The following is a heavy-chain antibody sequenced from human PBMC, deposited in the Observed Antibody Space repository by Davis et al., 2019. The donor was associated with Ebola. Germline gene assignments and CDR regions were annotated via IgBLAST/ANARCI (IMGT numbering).Heavy chain of an antibody. D-gene: IGHD4-17*01. V-gene: IGHV1-8*02. CDR1: GYTFTGYY. CDR2: MNPNSGNT. Sequence: ASVKVSCKASGYTFTGYYMHWVRQAPGQGLEWMGWMNPNSGNTGYAQKFQGRVTMTRNTSISTAYMELSSLRSEDTAVYYCARLTVTPIIGAFDIWGQGTMVTVSS. J-gene: IGHJ3*02. CDR3: ARLTVTPIIGAFDI.